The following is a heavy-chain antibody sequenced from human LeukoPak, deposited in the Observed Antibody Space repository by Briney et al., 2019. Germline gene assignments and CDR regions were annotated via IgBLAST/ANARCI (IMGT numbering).Heavy chain of an antibody. CDR3: ARDHSAGYSRKTGNCYYYMDV. V-gene: IGHV3-30*04. J-gene: IGHJ6*03. Sequence: GRSLRLSCAASGFTFSSYAMHWVRQAPGKGLEWVAVISYDGSNKYYADSVKGRFTISRDNSKNTLYLQMNSLRAEDTAVYYCARDHSAGYSRKTGNCYYYMDVWGKGTTVTVSS. D-gene: IGHD6-13*01. CDR2: ISYDGSNK. CDR1: GFTFSSYA.